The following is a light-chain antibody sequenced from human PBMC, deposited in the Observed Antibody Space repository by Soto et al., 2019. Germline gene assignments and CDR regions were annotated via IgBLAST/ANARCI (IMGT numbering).Light chain of an antibody. CDR3: QHYNSYSKA. CDR2: DAS. CDR1: QSVSSY. V-gene: IGKV3-11*01. J-gene: IGKJ1*01. Sequence: EIVLTQSPATLSLSPVERATLSCRASQSVSSYLAWYQQKPGQAPRLLIYDASNRATGIPARFSGSGSGTDFTLTISSLQPDDFATYYCQHYNSYSKAFGQGTKVDIK.